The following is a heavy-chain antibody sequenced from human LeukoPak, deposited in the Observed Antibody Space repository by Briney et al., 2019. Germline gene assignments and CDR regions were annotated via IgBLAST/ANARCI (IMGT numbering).Heavy chain of an antibody. V-gene: IGHV3-74*01. CDR3: ARDRELRYCSSTSCYNYFGMDV. CDR2: IYGDGSFT. Sequence: GGSLRLSCAASGFTFSNFWMHWVRQAPGKGLVWVALIYGDGSFTRYADSVKGRFTISRDNAKNSLYLQMDSLRAEDTALYYCARDRELRYCSSTSCYNYFGMDVWGQGTTVTVSS. D-gene: IGHD2-2*02. J-gene: IGHJ6*02. CDR1: GFTFSNFW.